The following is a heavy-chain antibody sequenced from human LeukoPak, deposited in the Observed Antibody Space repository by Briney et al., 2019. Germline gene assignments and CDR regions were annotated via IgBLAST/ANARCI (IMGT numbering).Heavy chain of an antibody. CDR3: ARDRGAVTATGFNPDGAFDI. CDR2: SYYSGST. J-gene: IGHJ3*02. V-gene: IGHV4-39*07. D-gene: IGHD2-21*02. CDR1: GGSISRSPYY. Sequence: SETLSLTCTVSGGSISRSPYYWGWIRQPPGKGLEWIGNSYYSGSTYYNPSLKSRVTISVDTSKNQFSLKLSSVTAADTAVYYCARDRGAVTATGFNPDGAFDIWGQGTMVTVSS.